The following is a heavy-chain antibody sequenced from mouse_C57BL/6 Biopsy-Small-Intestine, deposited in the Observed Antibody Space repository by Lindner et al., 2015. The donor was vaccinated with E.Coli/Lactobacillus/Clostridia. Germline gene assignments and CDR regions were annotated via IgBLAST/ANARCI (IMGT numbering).Heavy chain of an antibody. CDR2: ISSGSSTI. CDR1: GFTFSDYG. J-gene: IGHJ4*01. Sequence: VQLQESGGGLVKPGGSLKLSCAASGFTFSDYGMHWVRQAPEKGLEWVAYISSGSSTIYYADTVKGRFTISRDNAKNTLFLQMTSLRSEDTAMYYCARLYGFYAMDYWGQGTSVTVSS. D-gene: IGHD1-1*01. V-gene: IGHV5-17*01. CDR3: ARLYGFYAMDY.